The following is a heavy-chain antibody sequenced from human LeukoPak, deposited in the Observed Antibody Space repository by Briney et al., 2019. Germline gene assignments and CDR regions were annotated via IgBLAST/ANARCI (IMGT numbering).Heavy chain of an antibody. J-gene: IGHJ2*01. D-gene: IGHD6-13*01. Sequence: KPSETLSLTCAVYGGSFSGYYWSWIRQPPGKGLEWIGEINHSGSTNYNPSLKSRVSISVDTSKNQFSLKLSSVTAADTAVYYCARVGDSSSWFSDYWYFDLWGRGTLVTVSS. V-gene: IGHV4-34*01. CDR2: INHSGST. CDR3: ARVGDSSSWFSDYWYFDL. CDR1: GGSFSGYY.